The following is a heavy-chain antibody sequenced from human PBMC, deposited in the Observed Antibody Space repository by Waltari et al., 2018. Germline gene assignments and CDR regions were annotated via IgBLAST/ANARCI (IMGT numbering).Heavy chain of an antibody. CDR1: NGAFSDYY. Sequence: QVRLRQWGAGLLKSSETLSLTCAVYNGAFSDYYVSWLPHSPGKGLEWIGEMERYGRINYNPSLESRVTISSDMSKNRFCLNLRSVTAADTALYFCAALASKVIHYEMDVWGRGTTVTVSS. J-gene: IGHJ6*02. CDR3: AALASKVIHYEMDV. CDR2: MERYGRI. D-gene: IGHD3-16*01. V-gene: IGHV4-34*02.